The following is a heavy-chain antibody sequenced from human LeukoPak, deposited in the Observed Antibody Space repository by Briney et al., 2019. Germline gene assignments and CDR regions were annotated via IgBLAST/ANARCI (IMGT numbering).Heavy chain of an antibody. Sequence: GASLRLSCAASGFTFSSYSMSWVRQAPGKGLEWVSVISGSGGSTYYADSVRGRFTISRDNPKNTLYLQINSLRAEDTAVYYCAKGGHSSSWYGPVYWGQGTLVTVSS. CDR1: GFTFSSYS. V-gene: IGHV3-23*01. J-gene: IGHJ4*02. CDR2: ISGSGGST. D-gene: IGHD6-13*01. CDR3: AKGGHSSSWYGPVY.